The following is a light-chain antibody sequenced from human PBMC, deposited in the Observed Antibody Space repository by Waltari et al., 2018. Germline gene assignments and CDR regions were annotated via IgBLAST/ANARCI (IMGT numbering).Light chain of an antibody. CDR1: TSNIGTNT. CDR2: ANY. CDR3: ATWDDSLSGRV. Sequence: QSVLTQPPSTSGTPGQTVTISCSGSTSNIGTNTVTWYQLLPGTAPKNVIFANYHRPSGVPDRFSASKSGTSASLVISGLQSEDEADYFCATWDDSLSGRVFGGGTKVTVL. V-gene: IGLV1-44*01. J-gene: IGLJ3*02.